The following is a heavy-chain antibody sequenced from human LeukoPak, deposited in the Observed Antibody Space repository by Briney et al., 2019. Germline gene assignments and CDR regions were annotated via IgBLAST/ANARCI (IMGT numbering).Heavy chain of an antibody. CDR1: GFTFSSYW. J-gene: IGHJ3*02. CDR3: ARDKLHRFNYYDSSGYYPPAFDI. CDR2: IKQDGSEK. D-gene: IGHD3-22*01. V-gene: IGHV3-7*01. Sequence: PGGSLRLSCAASGFTFSSYWMSWVRQAPGKGLEWVANIKQDGSEKYYVDSVKGRFTISRDNAKNSLYLQMNSLRAEDTAVYYCARDKLHRFNYYDSSGYYPPAFDIWGQGTMVTVSS.